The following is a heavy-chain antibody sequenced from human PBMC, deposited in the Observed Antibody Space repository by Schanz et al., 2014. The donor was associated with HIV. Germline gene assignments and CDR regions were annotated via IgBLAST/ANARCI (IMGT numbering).Heavy chain of an antibody. CDR3: ASQYSNYDSSRRYHWYFDL. CDR2: FIPIFGTT. CDR1: GGTFNIYG. Sequence: VQLVESGAEVKKPGSSVKVSCKASGGTFNIYGISWVRQAPGQGLEWMGGFIPIFGTTNYAQKFQGRVTITADESTSTTYLELSSLRSEDTAVYYCASQYSNYDSSRRYHWYFDLWGRGTLVTVSS. V-gene: IGHV1-69*01. J-gene: IGHJ2*01. D-gene: IGHD4-4*01.